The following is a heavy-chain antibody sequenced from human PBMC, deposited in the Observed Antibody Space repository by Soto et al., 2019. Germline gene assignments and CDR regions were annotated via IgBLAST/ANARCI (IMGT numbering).Heavy chain of an antibody. V-gene: IGHV3-7*01. CDR1: GFTFNTYW. CDR2: IKEDGSEA. Sequence: QLVESGGGLVQPGGSLRLSCATSGFTFNTYWMTWVRQAPGKGLEWVANIKEDGSEANYVDSVKGRFTISRDNGKNSLFLQMNRLRREDSAVYYCVRSFSFDWLLFTLDYWGKGTLVSVSS. J-gene: IGHJ4*02. CDR3: VRSFSFDWLLFTLDY. D-gene: IGHD3-9*01.